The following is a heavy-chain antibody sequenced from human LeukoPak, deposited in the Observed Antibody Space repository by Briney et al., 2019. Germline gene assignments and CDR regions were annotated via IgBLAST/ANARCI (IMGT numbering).Heavy chain of an antibody. V-gene: IGHV4-39*07. CDR3: ARGRHSSGWPHHFDY. D-gene: IGHD6-19*01. Sequence: PSETLSLTCTVSSGSISTSNYYWGWVRQPPGKALEWIGNIFYSGSTYYSPSLKSRVTISLDTSRNQFSLKLSSVTAADTAVYYCARGRHSSGWPHHFDYWGQGTLVTVSS. J-gene: IGHJ4*02. CDR2: IFYSGST. CDR1: SGSISTSNYY.